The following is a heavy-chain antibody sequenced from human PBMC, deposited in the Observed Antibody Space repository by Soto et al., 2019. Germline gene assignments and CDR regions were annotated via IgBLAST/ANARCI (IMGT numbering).Heavy chain of an antibody. V-gene: IGHV4-39*01. CDR3: ARLGVVAATAFDY. J-gene: IGHJ4*02. CDR1: GGSISSSNYY. CDR2: IYYSGST. Sequence: PSQPQPLTCTVSGGSISSSNYYWGWIRQPPGKGLEWIGYIYYSGSTYQNPSLKSRVTISVDTSKNQFSLKLSSVTAADTAVYYCARLGVVAATAFDYWGQGTLVTVSS. D-gene: IGHD2-15*01.